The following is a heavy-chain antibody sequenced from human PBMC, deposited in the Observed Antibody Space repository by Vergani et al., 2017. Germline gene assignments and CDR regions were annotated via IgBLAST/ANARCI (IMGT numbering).Heavy chain of an antibody. CDR1: GGSFSGYY. J-gene: IGHJ4*02. CDR3: ARLFWPLVAGSRGWWYFDY. D-gene: IGHD6-19*01. Sequence: QVQLQESGPGLVKPSETLSLTCAVYGGSFSGYYWSWIRQPPGKGLEWIGEINHSGSTNYNPSLKSRVTISVDTSKNQFSLKLSSVTAADTAVYYCARLFWPLVAGSRGWWYFDYWGQGTLVTVSS. V-gene: IGHV4-34*10. CDR2: INHSGST.